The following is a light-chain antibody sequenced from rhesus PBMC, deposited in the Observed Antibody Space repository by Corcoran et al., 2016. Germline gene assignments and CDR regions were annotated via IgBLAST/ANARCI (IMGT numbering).Light chain of an antibody. Sequence: SYDLTQPPSVSVSPGQTARITCGGDNIGSKNVHWYQQKPPQAPVVVIYYDSERPSGIPERFSGSKSGNTATLPISGVEAGDEADLYCQVWDSSRDHYTFGAGTRLTVL. CDR1: NIGSKN. CDR2: YDS. CDR3: QVWDSSRDHYT. J-gene: IGLJ1*01. V-gene: IGLV3-36*02.